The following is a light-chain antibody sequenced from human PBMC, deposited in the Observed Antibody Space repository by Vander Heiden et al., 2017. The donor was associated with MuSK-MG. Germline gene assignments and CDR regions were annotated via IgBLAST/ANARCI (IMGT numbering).Light chain of an antibody. CDR1: QNIRNY. CDR3: QQSDNTPYT. Sequence: DIQMTQSPSSLPASVGDSVTITCRASQNIRNYVNWYQQKPGKAPYLLIYTASRLQTGVPSRFSGSGSGTDFTLTISGLQREDFATYFCQQSDNTPYTFGQWTRLEIK. V-gene: IGKV1-39*01. J-gene: IGKJ2*01. CDR2: TAS.